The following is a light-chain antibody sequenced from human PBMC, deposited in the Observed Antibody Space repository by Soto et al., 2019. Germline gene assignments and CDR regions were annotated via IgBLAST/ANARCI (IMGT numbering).Light chain of an antibody. CDR1: TSDVGGYDY. J-gene: IGLJ1*01. CDR3: CSYADNYFSV. CDR2: DVT. V-gene: IGLV2-11*01. Sequence: QSVLTQPRSVSGSPGQSVTTSCTGTTSDVGGYDYVSWHQHHPGKAPKLIIYDVTQRPSGIPDRFSGSKSGNTASLTISGLQADDEADYHCCSYADNYFSVFGTGTKVTVL.